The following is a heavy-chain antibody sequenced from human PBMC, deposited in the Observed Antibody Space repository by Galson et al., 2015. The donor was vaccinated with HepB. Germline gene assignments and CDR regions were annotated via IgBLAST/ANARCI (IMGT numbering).Heavy chain of an antibody. J-gene: IGHJ5*02. V-gene: IGHV1-69*04. CDR1: GDTVNGYT. D-gene: IGHD5-12*01. CDR2: IIPSLGIP. Sequence: SVKVSCKASGDTVNGYTITWVRQAPGQGLQWMGRIIPSLGIPDYAQIFEGRVRFTADKSTNTVYLEVISLRTEDTAVYFCAREGYRDYDVSWFDPWGQGTLVIVSS. CDR3: AREGYRDYDVSWFDP.